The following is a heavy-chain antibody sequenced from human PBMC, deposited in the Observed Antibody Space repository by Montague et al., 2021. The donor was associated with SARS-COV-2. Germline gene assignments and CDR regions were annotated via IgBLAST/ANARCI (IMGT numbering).Heavy chain of an antibody. CDR2: MYYSGST. V-gene: IGHV4-39*07. J-gene: IGHJ6*02. CDR3: ARDDIVLQGVTKGMDV. D-gene: IGHD3-10*01. Sequence: ETLSLTCTVSGGSISSSNYYWGWIRQPPGKGLGWIGNMYYSGSTYYNPSLKSRVTISIDTSKNQFSLKLSSVTAADTAVYYCARDDIVLQGVTKGMDVWGQGTTVTVSS. CDR1: GGSISSSNYY.